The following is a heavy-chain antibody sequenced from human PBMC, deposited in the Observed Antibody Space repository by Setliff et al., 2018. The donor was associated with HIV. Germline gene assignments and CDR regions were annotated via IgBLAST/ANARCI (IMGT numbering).Heavy chain of an antibody. V-gene: IGHV3-33*06. Sequence: PGGSLRLSCAASGFNFSNHGLHWVRQAPGKGLECVAVIWYDGSSEYYVDSVKGRFTMSRDNSQNTLYLQMNSLRVEDTAVYYCVKGAPDYDTNPFYYYFYMHVWGKGTTVTVSS. CDR3: VKGAPDYDTNPFYYYFYMHV. CDR2: IWYDGSSE. D-gene: IGHD4-17*01. J-gene: IGHJ6*03. CDR1: GFNFSNHG.